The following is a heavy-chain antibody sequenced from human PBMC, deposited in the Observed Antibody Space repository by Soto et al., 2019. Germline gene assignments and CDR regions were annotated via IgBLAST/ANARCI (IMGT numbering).Heavy chain of an antibody. D-gene: IGHD2-2*01. V-gene: IGHV1-69*01. CDR1: GGTFSSYA. J-gene: IGHJ6*01. Sequence: QVQLVQSGAEVKKPGSSVKVSCKASGGTFSSYAISWVRQAPGQGLEWMGGIIPIFGTANYAQKFQGRVTITADECTSTAYMARSSLRPEDTAVYCWALPGLSFPHYGGMPLRGQGTTVTVSA. CDR3: ALPGLSFPHYGGMPL. CDR2: IIPIFGTA.